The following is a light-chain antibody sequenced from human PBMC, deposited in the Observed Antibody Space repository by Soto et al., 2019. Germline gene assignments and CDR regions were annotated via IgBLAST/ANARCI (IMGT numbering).Light chain of an antibody. Sequence: DIVITQSPATLSASPAERATLSCRASQSVSSNLAWYQQKPGQAPRLLIYGASTRATGIPARFSGSGSGTEFTLTISSLQSEDFAVYYCQQYNNWPPVRTFGQGTKVDIK. CDR3: QQYNNWPPVRT. CDR1: QSVSSN. V-gene: IGKV3D-15*01. CDR2: GAS. J-gene: IGKJ1*01.